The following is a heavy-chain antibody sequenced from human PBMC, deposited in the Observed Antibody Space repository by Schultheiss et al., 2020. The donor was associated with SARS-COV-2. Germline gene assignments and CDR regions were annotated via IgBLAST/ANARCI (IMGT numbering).Heavy chain of an antibody. CDR3: AKDRTPLRFLEWLLDY. Sequence: ETLSLTCTVSGGSISSYYWSWIRQPPGKGLEWVSAISGSGGSTYYADSVKGRFTISRDNSKNTLYLQMNSLRAEDTAVYYCAKDRTPLRFLEWLLDYWGQGTLVTVSS. V-gene: IGHV3-23*01. D-gene: IGHD3-3*01. J-gene: IGHJ4*02. CDR2: ISGSGGST. CDR1: GGSISSYY.